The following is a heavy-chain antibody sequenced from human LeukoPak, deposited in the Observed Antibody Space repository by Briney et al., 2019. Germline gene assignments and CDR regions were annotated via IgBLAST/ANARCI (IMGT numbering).Heavy chain of an antibody. CDR2: IIPIFGTA. CDR3: AREGAYDFWSGSRLDAFDI. CDR1: GGTFSSYA. V-gene: IGHV1-69*05. Sequence: SVKVSCKASGGTFSSYAISWVRQAPGQGLEWIGRIIPIFGTANYVQKFQGRVTITTDESTSTAYMELSSLRSEDTAVYYCAREGAYDFWSGSRLDAFDIWGQGTTVTVSS. J-gene: IGHJ3*02. D-gene: IGHD3-3*01.